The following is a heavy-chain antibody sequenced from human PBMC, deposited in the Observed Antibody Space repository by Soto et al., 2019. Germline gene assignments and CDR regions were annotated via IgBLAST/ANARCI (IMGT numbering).Heavy chain of an antibody. CDR1: GGSISSYY. CDR2: IYYSGST. D-gene: IGHD2-8*01. Sequence: SETLSLTCTVSGGSISSYYWSWIRQPPGKGLEWIGYIYYSGSTNYNPSLKSRVTISVDTSKNQFSLKLSSVTAADTAVYYCARGGKKWDWFDPWGQGTLVTVSS. V-gene: IGHV4-59*08. CDR3: ARGGKKWDWFDP. J-gene: IGHJ5*02.